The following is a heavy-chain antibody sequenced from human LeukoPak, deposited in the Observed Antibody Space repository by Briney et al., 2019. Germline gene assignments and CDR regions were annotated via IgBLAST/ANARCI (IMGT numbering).Heavy chain of an antibody. J-gene: IGHJ4*02. CDR1: GLTFSNYA. CDR2: ITSGFTP. D-gene: IGHD1-26*01. Sequence: GGSLRLSCAASGLTFSNYAMSWFRQAPGKGLEWVSGITSGFTPHYADSVKGRFTISRDNSKNTFHLQMNSLRAEDTAVYYCAKDYSDSRVGDVFFEYWGQGTLVTVSS. CDR3: AKDYSDSRVGDVFFEY. V-gene: IGHV3-23*01.